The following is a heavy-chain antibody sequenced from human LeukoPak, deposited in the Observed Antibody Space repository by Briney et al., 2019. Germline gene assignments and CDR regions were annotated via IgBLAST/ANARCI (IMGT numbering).Heavy chain of an antibody. CDR2: ITHRGGT. V-gene: IGHV4-34*01. Sequence: SETLSLTCAVYGGSFSGHYWTWIRQPPGKGLEWIAEITHRGGTNYNPSLKSRVTISVDTSKKQFFLELTSVTAADTAVYHCARGRTGAAALDFWGPGTLVTVSS. CDR1: GGSFSGHY. D-gene: IGHD2-2*01. J-gene: IGHJ4*02. CDR3: ARGRTGAAALDF.